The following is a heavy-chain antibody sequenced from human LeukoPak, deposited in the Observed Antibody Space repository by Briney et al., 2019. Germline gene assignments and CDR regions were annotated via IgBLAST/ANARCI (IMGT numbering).Heavy chain of an antibody. Sequence: GGSLRLSCAASGFAFSNFAMHWVRQAPGKGLEWVAVISYDGDNEYYADSVKGQFTISRDNSKDRLYLQMNSLRPEDTAMYYCARVRGGRSWYYYGMDVWGRGTTVTVSS. CDR2: ISYDGDNE. J-gene: IGHJ6*02. D-gene: IGHD3-16*01. CDR3: ARVRGGRSWYYYGMDV. CDR1: GFAFSNFA. V-gene: IGHV3-30-3*01.